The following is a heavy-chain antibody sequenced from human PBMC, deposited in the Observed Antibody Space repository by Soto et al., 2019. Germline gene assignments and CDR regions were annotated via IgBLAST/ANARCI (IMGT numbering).Heavy chain of an antibody. Sequence: ASVKVSCKASGYTFTSYAMHWVRQAPGQRLEWMGWINAGNGNTKYSQKFQGRVTITRDTSASTAYMELSSLRSEDTAVYYCARGPWGSSSGPYGMDGRGKGSTVAVAS. CDR2: INAGNGNT. D-gene: IGHD6-6*01. CDR1: GYTFTSYA. CDR3: ARGPWGSSSGPYGMDG. V-gene: IGHV1-3*01. J-gene: IGHJ6*04.